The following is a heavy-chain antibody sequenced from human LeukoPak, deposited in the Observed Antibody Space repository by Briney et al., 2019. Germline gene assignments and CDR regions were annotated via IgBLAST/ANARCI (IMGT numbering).Heavy chain of an antibody. CDR2: ISASGATT. V-gene: IGHV3-23*01. Sequence: GGSLRLSCAASGFTFSSFAMSWVRQAPGRGLDWVSCISASGATTYYADSVKGRFTISRDKSKNTLYLQMDSLRAEDTAVYYCAKYYIPFYYGMDVWGQGTTVTVSS. J-gene: IGHJ6*02. CDR1: GFTFSSFA. CDR3: AKYYIPFYYGMDV. D-gene: IGHD1-26*01.